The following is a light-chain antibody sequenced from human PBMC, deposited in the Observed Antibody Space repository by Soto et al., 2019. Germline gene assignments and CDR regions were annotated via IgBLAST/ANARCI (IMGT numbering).Light chain of an antibody. CDR1: QNIYSN. CDR3: QQYGDSPWT. Sequence: EILMTQFPGTVSVSPGERATLSCRASQNIYSNVAWYQQKPGQAPRLLIYGAFSRATGIPDRFSGSGSGTGFTLTISRLEPEDFAVYYCQQYGDSPWTFGQGTKVDI. V-gene: IGKV3-20*01. J-gene: IGKJ1*01. CDR2: GAF.